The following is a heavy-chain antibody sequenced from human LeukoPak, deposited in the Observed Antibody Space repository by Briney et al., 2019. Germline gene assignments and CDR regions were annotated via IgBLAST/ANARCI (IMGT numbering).Heavy chain of an antibody. CDR3: ARDSTSNYPDY. Sequence: GGSLRLSCAASGLTFSDYYMSWIRQAPGKGLEWVSYISSSGSTIYYADSVKGRFTISRDNAKNSLYLQMNSLRAEDTAVYYCARDSTSNYPDYWGQGTLVTVSS. V-gene: IGHV3-11*01. J-gene: IGHJ4*02. CDR1: GLTFSDYY. D-gene: IGHD2-2*01. CDR2: ISSSGSTI.